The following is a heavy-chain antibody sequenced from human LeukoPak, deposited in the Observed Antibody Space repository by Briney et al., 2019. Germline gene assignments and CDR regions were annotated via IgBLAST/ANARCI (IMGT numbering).Heavy chain of an antibody. Sequence: GESLKISCKGSGYIFNSYWIGWVRQAPGQGLEWMGWINPNSGGTNYAQKFQGRVTMTRDTSISTAYVELSRLRSDDTAVYYCARVVFCSGTGCSDLDAFDIWGQGTMVTVSS. CDR1: GYIFNSYW. CDR3: ARVVFCSGTGCSDLDAFDI. J-gene: IGHJ3*02. V-gene: IGHV1-2*02. D-gene: IGHD2-2*01. CDR2: INPNSGGT.